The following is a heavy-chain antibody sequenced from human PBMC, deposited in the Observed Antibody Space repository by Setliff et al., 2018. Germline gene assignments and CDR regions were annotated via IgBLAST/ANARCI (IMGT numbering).Heavy chain of an antibody. J-gene: IGHJ4*02. V-gene: IGHV3-74*01. CDR1: GFAFNTYW. CDR3: VREGGNYFPLDY. Sequence: PGGTLRLSCAASGFAFNTYWMHWVRQVPGKGLVWVARINGDGSVANYADAVKGRFTISRYNAKNTLSLQMNTLKAEDTAVYYCVREGGNYFPLDYWGLGTLVTV. D-gene: IGHD1-26*01. CDR2: INGDGSVA.